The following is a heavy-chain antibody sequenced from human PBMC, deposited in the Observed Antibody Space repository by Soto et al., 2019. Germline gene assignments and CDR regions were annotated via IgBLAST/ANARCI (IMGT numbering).Heavy chain of an antibody. CDR2: MNPNSGNT. J-gene: IGHJ6*03. Sequence: ASVKVSCKASGYTFTSYDINWVRQATGQGLEWMGWMNPNSGNTGYAQKFQGRVTMTRNTSISTAYMELSSLRSEDTAVYYCARGPAAVPAAMSTRYYYYYYMDVWGKGTKVTVSS. D-gene: IGHD2-2*01. V-gene: IGHV1-8*01. CDR3: ARGPAAVPAAMSTRYYYYYYMDV. CDR1: GYTFTSYD.